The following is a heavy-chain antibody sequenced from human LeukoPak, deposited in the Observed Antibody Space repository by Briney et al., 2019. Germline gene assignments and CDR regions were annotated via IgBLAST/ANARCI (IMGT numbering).Heavy chain of an antibody. Sequence: PGGSLRLSCAASGFSFSSYAMSWVRQAPGKGLEWVSAVSGSGGSTYYADSVKGRFTISRDNSKNTLYLQMNSLRAEDTAVYYCAKGGVRYFPDYYMDVWGKGTTVTVSS. D-gene: IGHD3-9*01. CDR2: VSGSGGST. V-gene: IGHV3-23*01. J-gene: IGHJ6*03. CDR3: AKGGVRYFPDYYMDV. CDR1: GFSFSSYA.